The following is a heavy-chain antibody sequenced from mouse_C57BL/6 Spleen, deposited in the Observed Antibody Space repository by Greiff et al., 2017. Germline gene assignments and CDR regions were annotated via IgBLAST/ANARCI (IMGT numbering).Heavy chain of an antibody. D-gene: IGHD2-5*01. CDR1: GFTFSSYA. CDR3: TRDTYSNYVDY. Sequence: EVKLVESGEGLVKPGGSLKLSCAASGFTFSSYAMSWVRQTPEKRLEWVAYISSGGDYIYYADTVKGRFTISRDNARNTLYLQMSSLKSEDTAMYYCTRDTYSNYVDYWGQGTSVTVSS. J-gene: IGHJ4*01. CDR2: ISSGGDYI. V-gene: IGHV5-9-1*02.